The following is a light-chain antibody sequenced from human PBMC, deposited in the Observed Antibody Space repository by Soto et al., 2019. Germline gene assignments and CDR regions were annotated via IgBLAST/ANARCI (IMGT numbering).Light chain of an antibody. CDR1: SNDIGGHNH. J-gene: IGLJ3*02. Sequence: QSVLTQPASVSGSPGQSITISCTGTSNDIGGHNHVSWYQQHPGNSPKLIIYEVTDRPSGVSNRFSASKSGTTASLTISGLQAEDEADYYCCSYAGIITWVCGGGTKLTVL. CDR2: EVT. CDR3: CSYAGIITWV. V-gene: IGLV2-23*02.